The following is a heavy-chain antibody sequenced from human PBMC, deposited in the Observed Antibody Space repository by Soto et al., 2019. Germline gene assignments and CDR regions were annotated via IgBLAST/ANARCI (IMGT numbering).Heavy chain of an antibody. CDR2: IYYSGST. J-gene: IGHJ4*02. CDR3: ARQSVYYYDSSGYFPAYYFDY. CDR1: GGSISSSSYY. V-gene: IGHV4-39*01. D-gene: IGHD3-22*01. Sequence: QLQLQESGPGLVKPSETLSLTCTVSGGSISSSSYYWGWIRQPPGKGLEWIGSIYYSGSTYYNPSLKNPVTISVATSKNQFTLKLSSVTAADTAVYYCARQSVYYYDSSGYFPAYYFDYWGQGTLVTVSS.